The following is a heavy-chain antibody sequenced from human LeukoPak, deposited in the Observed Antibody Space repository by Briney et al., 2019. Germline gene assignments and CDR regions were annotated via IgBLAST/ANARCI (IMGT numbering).Heavy chain of an antibody. CDR3: ARDGVGATKRGAFDY. CDR1: GGTFGSYA. Sequence: ASVKVSCKASGGTFGSYAISWVRQAPGQGLEWMGGIIPIFDTANYAQKFQGRVTITADESTSTAYMELSSLKSEDTAVYYCARDGVGATKRGAFDYWGQGTLVTVSS. J-gene: IGHJ4*02. D-gene: IGHD1-26*01. V-gene: IGHV1-69*13. CDR2: IIPIFDTA.